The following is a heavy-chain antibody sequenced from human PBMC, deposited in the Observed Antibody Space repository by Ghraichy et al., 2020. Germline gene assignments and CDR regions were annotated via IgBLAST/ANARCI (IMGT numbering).Heavy chain of an antibody. CDR3: ARDRRYDYVWGTYRYTYGGDWFFDL. J-gene: IGHJ2*01. CDR2: VYDSGSI. Sequence: SETLSLTCTVSGGSISHYYWSWIRQPPGKGLEWIACVYDSGSINYNPSLKSRVTISVDTSNNQFSLKLSSVTAADTAVYYCARDRRYDYVWGTYRYTYGGDWFFDLWGRGTLVTVSS. D-gene: IGHD3-16*02. CDR1: GGSISHYY. V-gene: IGHV4-59*01.